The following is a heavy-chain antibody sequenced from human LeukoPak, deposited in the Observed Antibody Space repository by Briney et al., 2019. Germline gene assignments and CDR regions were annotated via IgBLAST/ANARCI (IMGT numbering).Heavy chain of an antibody. J-gene: IGHJ6*03. CDR3: AKGNCGGGCYTYYYFYMDV. D-gene: IGHD2-21*02. CDR1: GFTFSSYG. CDR2: IRFDGSNK. Sequence: GGSLRLSCAASGFTFSSYGMHWVRQAPGKGLEWVAFIRFDGSNKYYADSVKGRFTISRDNSKNTLHLQMNGLRAEDTAVYYCAKGNCGGGCYTYYYFYMDVWGKGTTVTVSS. V-gene: IGHV3-30*02.